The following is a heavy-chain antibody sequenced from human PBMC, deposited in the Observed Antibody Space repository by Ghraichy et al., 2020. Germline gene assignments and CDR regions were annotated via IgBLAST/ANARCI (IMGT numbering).Heavy chain of an antibody. CDR2: IYGGEST. V-gene: IGHV3-53*01. CDR3: VRDAPWGISPAY. Sequence: GGSLRLSCAASGFTVNSNPMSWVRQAPGKGLEWVSLIYGGESTYYADSVKGRFTISRDSSKNTLYLQMNSLRADDTAVYYCVRDAPWGISPAYWGQGMLVTVSS. D-gene: IGHD1-26*01. CDR1: GFTVNSNP. J-gene: IGHJ4*02.